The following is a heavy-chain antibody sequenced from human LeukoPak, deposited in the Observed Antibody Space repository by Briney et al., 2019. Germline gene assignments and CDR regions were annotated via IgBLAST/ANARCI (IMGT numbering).Heavy chain of an antibody. CDR1: GYTFTSYY. CDR3: ATLQPTTTIFGVVIMPHYYYYGMDV. CDR2: FDPEDGET. D-gene: IGHD3-3*01. Sequence: ASVKVSCKASGYTFTSYYMHWVRQAPGKGLEWMGGFDPEDGETIYAQKFQGRVTMTEDTSTDTAYMELSSLRSEDTAVYYCATLQPTTTIFGVVIMPHYYYYGMDVWGQGTTVTVSS. V-gene: IGHV1-24*01. J-gene: IGHJ6*02.